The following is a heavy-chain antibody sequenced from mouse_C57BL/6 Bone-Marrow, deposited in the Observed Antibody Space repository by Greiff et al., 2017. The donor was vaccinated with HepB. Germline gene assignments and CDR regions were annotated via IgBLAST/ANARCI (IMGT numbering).Heavy chain of an antibody. D-gene: IGHD1-1*01. J-gene: IGHJ2*01. CDR1: GYAFSSYW. CDR2: IYPGDGDT. V-gene: IGHV1-80*01. CDR3: ARRGDYGSSYN. Sequence: QVQLQQSGAEPVKPGASVKISCKASGYAFSSYWMNWVKQRPGKGLEWIGQIYPGDGDTNYNGKFKGKATLTADKSSSTAYMQLSSLTSEDSAVYFCARRGDYGSSYNWGQGTTLTVSS.